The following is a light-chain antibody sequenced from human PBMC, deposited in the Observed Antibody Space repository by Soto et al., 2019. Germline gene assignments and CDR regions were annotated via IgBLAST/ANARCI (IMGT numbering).Light chain of an antibody. CDR2: DVT. J-gene: IGLJ3*02. V-gene: IGLV2-14*01. Sequence: QSALTQPASVSGSPGQSITISCSGTSSDVGGYDYVSWYQQYPGKAPKLIIYDVTKRPSGASNRFSGSKSGNTASLTISGLQAEDEADYYCDSYTSGDTRVYGGGTKVTVL. CDR3: DSYTSGDTRV. CDR1: SSDVGGYDY.